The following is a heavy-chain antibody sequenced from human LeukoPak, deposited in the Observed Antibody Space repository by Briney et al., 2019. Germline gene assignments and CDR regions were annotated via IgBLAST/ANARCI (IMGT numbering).Heavy chain of an antibody. J-gene: IGHJ4*02. CDR1: GFTFSNYC. Sequence: GGSLRLSCAASGFTFSNYCMSWVRQAPGKGLEWVANIKQDGSEKYYVDSVKGRFTISRDNAKNSLYLQMNSLRAEDTAVYYCARDVPIAARYYDFWSGYSTFNYWGQGTLVTVSS. V-gene: IGHV3-7*01. D-gene: IGHD3-3*01. CDR2: IKQDGSEK. CDR3: ARDVPIAARYYDFWSGYSTFNY.